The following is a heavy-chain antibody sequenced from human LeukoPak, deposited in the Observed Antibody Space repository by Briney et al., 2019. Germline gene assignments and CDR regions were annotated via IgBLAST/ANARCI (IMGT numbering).Heavy chain of an antibody. V-gene: IGHV3-33*01. CDR3: ARDAPKYSSGWCLGY. J-gene: IGHJ4*02. CDR2: LWYDGSNK. D-gene: IGHD6-19*01. CDR1: GLTFSSYG. Sequence: GGSLRLSCAASGLTFSSYGMHWVRQAPGKGLEWVAVLWYDGSNKYYADSVKGRFTISRDNSKNTLYLQMNSLRAEDTAVYYCARDAPKYSSGWCLGYWGQGTLVTVSS.